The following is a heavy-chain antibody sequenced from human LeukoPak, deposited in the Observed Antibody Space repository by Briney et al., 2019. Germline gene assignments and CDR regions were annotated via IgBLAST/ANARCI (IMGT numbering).Heavy chain of an antibody. D-gene: IGHD2-15*01. CDR3: ARDLQVVVAATRFGRYNWFDP. J-gene: IGHJ5*02. CDR1: GYTLSELS. CDR2: INPNSGGT. V-gene: IGHV1-2*02. Sequence: ASVKVSCKVSGYTLSELSMHWVRQAPGQGLEWMGWINPNSGGTNYAQKFQGRVTMTRDTSISTAYMELSRLRSDDTAVYYCARDLQVVVAATRFGRYNWFDPWGQGTLVTVSS.